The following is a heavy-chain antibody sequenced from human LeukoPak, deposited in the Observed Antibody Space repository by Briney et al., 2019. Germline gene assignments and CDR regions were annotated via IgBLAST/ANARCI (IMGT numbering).Heavy chain of an antibody. D-gene: IGHD3-22*01. Sequence: SETLSLTCTVSGGSISSSRYYWGWIRQPPGKGLEWMGTIYYSGSTYDNPSLKSRVTVSVDTSKNQFSLKLSSVTAADTAVYYCARLLYDRSGYYYFDHWGQGTLVTVSS. CDR1: GGSISSSRYY. V-gene: IGHV4-39*01. CDR2: IYYSGST. J-gene: IGHJ4*02. CDR3: ARLLYDRSGYYYFDH.